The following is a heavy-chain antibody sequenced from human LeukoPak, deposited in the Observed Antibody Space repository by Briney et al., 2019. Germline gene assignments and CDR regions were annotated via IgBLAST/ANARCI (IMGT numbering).Heavy chain of an antibody. CDR1: GFTVSSNY. V-gene: IGHV3-53*01. D-gene: IGHD6-13*01. CDR2: IYSGDST. J-gene: IGHJ4*02. CDR3: ARGVSSSWYPVGY. Sequence: GGSLRLSCAASGFTVSSNYMSWVRQAPGKGQEWVSVIYSGDSTYYADSVKGRFTISRDNSKNTLYLQMNSLRAEDTAVYYCARGVSSSWYPVGYWGQGTLVTISS.